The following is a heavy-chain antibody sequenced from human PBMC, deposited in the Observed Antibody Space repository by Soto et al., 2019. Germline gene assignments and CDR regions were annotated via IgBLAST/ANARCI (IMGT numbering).Heavy chain of an antibody. CDR3: TRHAIGVVVPAAIRN. CDR2: IYYSETS. Sequence: TSETLSLTCAVSGGSISSSSYYWDWIRQPPGKGLEWIGTIYYSETSNYNPSLRGRVTIVVDTSKNEFSLRLTSATAADTAVFYCTRHAIGVVVPAAIRNWGQGSLVTVSS. D-gene: IGHD2-15*01. CDR1: GGSISSSSYY. J-gene: IGHJ1*01. V-gene: IGHV4-39*01.